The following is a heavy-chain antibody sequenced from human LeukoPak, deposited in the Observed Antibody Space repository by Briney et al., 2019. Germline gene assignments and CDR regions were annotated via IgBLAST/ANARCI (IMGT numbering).Heavy chain of an antibody. J-gene: IGHJ6*03. D-gene: IGHD3-3*01. V-gene: IGHV3-20*01. CDR1: GFTFDDYG. Sequence: GGSLRLSCAASGFTFDDYGMSWVRQAPGKGLEWVSGINWNGGSTGYADSVKGRFTISRDNAKNSLYLQMNSLRAEDTAVYHCARAFGDFWSGYYPSYYNYYMDVWGKGTTVTVSS. CDR2: INWNGGST. CDR3: ARAFGDFWSGYYPSYYNYYMDV.